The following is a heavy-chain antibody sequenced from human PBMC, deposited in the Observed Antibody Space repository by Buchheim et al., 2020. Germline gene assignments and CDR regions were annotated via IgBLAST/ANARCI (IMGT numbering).Heavy chain of an antibody. CDR3: ARGRPKLGGYNYGYYYYYSMDV. Sequence: QVQLQESGPGLVKPSQTLSLTCTVSGGSISSGGYYWSWIRQHPGKGLEWIGYIYYSGSTYYNPSLKSRVTISVDTSKNQFSLKLNSVTAAYTAVYYCARGRPKLGGYNYGYYYYYSMDVWGQGTT. CDR2: IYYSGST. CDR1: GGSISSGGYY. D-gene: IGHD5-18*01. V-gene: IGHV4-31*03. J-gene: IGHJ6*02.